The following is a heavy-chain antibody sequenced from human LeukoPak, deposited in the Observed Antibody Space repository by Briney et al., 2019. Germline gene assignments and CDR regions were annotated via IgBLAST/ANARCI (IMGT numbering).Heavy chain of an antibody. D-gene: IGHD3-9*01. V-gene: IGHV4-34*01. CDR1: GGSFSGYY. Sequence: KPSETLSLTCAVYGGSFSGYYWSWIRQPPGKGLEWIGSIYYSGSTYCNPSLKSRVTISVDTSKNQFSLKLSSVTAADTAVYYCARHLVYYDILTGYYETTNFDYWGQGTLVTVSS. CDR2: IYYSGST. CDR3: ARHLVYYDILTGYYETTNFDY. J-gene: IGHJ4*02.